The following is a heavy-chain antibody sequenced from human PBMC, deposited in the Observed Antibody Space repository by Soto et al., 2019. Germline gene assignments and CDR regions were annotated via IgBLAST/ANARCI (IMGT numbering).Heavy chain of an antibody. CDR2: IYNNGAT. CDR1: GGSVSSGGYS. CDR3: ARGGGVYYFDY. V-gene: IGHV4-30-2*01. Sequence: PSETLSLTCAVSGGSVSSGGYSWNWIRQPPGKGLEWLGYIYNNGATYYNPSLKGRVAFSLDRSKNQFSLKLSSVTAVDTAVYYCARGGGVYYFDYWGQGTLVTVSS. D-gene: IGHD2-8*02. J-gene: IGHJ4*02.